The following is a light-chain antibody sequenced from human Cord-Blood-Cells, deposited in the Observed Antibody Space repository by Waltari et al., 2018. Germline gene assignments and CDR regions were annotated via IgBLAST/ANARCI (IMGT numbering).Light chain of an antibody. V-gene: IGLV2-8*01. CDR2: EVS. CDR1: RSDVGGSNS. CDR3: SSYAGSNNYV. J-gene: IGLJ1*01. Sequence: QSALPHPPSPSGSPGQSVPIPRTGPRSDVGGSNSLSWYQPHPGKAPKLMIYEVSKRPSGVPDRFSGSKSGNTASLTVSGLQAEDEADYYCSSYAGSNNYVFGTGTKVTVL.